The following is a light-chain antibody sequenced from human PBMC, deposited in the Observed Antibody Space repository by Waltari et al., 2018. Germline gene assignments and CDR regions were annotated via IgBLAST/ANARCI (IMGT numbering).Light chain of an antibody. V-gene: IGLV2-14*03. Sequence: QSALTQPASVSGSPGQSIAISCTATSSDIGTFDYVSWYQQHPGTAPKVVIFDVSNRPSGVSNRFSGSKSAYTASLTISGLQADDEADNYCSSFTPSSTLVFGGGTRLNVL. CDR2: DVS. J-gene: IGLJ2*01. CDR3: SSFTPSSTLV. CDR1: SSDIGTFDY.